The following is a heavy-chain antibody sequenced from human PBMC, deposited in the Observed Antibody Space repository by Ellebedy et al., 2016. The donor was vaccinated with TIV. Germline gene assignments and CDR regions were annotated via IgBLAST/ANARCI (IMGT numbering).Heavy chain of an antibody. CDR1: GFSFSSSGVA. CDR2: IYWNDDK. J-gene: IGHJ4*02. Sequence: SGPTLVKPTQTLTLTCTFSGFSFSSSGVAVGWVRQPPGKALEWLALIYWNDDKRYSPSLKSRLSITKDTSKDQVVLTMANMDPVDTATFYCVRIVVRGLSALWDIDYWGQGTLVTVSS. V-gene: IGHV2-5*01. CDR3: VRIVVRGLSALWDIDY. D-gene: IGHD3-10*01.